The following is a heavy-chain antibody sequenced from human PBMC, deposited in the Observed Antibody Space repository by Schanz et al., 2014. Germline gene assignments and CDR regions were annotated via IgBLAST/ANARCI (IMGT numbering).Heavy chain of an antibody. D-gene: IGHD6-6*01. V-gene: IGHV3-23*01. CDR3: AKNWKGHHITGRPGWSDGMDV. CDR1: GFTFSSNA. J-gene: IGHJ6*02. CDR2: ITSNGGGT. Sequence: EVQLLESGGGLVQPGGSLRLSCAASGFTFSSNAMCWVRQAPEKGLEWVSTITSNGGGTYYADSVKGRFTISRDNAKNTLYLQMNSLRVEDTAEYYCAKNWKGHHITGRPGWSDGMDVWGQGTTVTVSS.